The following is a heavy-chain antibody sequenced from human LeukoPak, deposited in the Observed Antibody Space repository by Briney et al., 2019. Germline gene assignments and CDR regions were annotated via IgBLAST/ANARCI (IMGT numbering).Heavy chain of an antibody. D-gene: IGHD3-10*01. CDR2: IYPGDSDT. CDR1: GYSFTSYW. V-gene: IGHV5-51*01. CDR3: ARLGGGGSGSYQNYYYYMDV. Sequence: GESLKISCKGSGYSFTSYWIGWVRPMPGKGLEWMGIIYPGDSDTRYSPSFQGQVTISADKSISTAYLQWSSLKASDTAMYYCARLGGGGSGSYQNYYYYMDVWGKGTTVTVSS. J-gene: IGHJ6*03.